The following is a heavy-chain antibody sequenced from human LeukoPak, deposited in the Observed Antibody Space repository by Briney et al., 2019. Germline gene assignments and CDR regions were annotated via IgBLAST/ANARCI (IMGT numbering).Heavy chain of an antibody. Sequence: GGSLRLSCAASGFTLSSYAMSWVRQAPGKGLEWVSTISGGGTTYHADSVKGRFTISRDNSKSTLYLQMNSLRAEDTAVYYCARCSSTSCYTFDYWGQGTLVTVSS. V-gene: IGHV3-23*01. D-gene: IGHD2-2*02. CDR1: GFTLSSYA. CDR3: ARCSSTSCYTFDY. CDR2: ISGGGTT. J-gene: IGHJ4*02.